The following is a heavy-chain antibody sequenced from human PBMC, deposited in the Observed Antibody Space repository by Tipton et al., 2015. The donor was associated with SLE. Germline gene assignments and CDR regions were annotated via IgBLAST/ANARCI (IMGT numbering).Heavy chain of an antibody. CDR3: AKDLGQATAVSYFFAMDV. CDR1: GFTFDDYA. D-gene: IGHD6-13*01. J-gene: IGHJ6*02. Sequence: SLRLSCAASGFTFDDYAMHWVRQAPGKGLEWVSGISWNGGSTVYADSVKGRFTISRDNAKNSLYLQMNSLRAEDTALYYCAKDLGQATAVSYFFAMDVWGRGTTVTVSS. V-gene: IGHV3-9*01. CDR2: ISWNGGST.